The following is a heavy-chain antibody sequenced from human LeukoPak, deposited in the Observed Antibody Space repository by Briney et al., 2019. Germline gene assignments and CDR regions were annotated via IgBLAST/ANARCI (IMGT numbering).Heavy chain of an antibody. D-gene: IGHD3-22*01. J-gene: IGHJ4*02. CDR2: ISSSSSTI. Sequence: GGSLRLSCAASGFTFSSHSMNWVRQAPGKGLEWVLYISSSSSTIYYADSVKGRFTISRDNAKNSLYLQMNSLRAEDTAVYYCARGAYYYEDWGQGTLVTASS. CDR1: GFTFSSHS. CDR3: ARGAYYYED. V-gene: IGHV3-48*01.